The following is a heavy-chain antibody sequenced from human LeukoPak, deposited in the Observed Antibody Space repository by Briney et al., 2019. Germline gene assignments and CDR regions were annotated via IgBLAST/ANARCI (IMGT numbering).Heavy chain of an antibody. Sequence: GGSLRLSCAASGFTFSSYAMSWVRQAPGKGLECISGFSGSGGSTYYADSVKGRFTISRDNSKNTLYLQMNSLRAEDTAVYYCAKDRLLNCRGDCYIFDYWGQGTVVTVSS. CDR1: GFTFSSYA. CDR2: FSGSGGST. J-gene: IGHJ4*02. V-gene: IGHV3-23*01. CDR3: AKDRLLNCRGDCYIFDY. D-gene: IGHD2-21*02.